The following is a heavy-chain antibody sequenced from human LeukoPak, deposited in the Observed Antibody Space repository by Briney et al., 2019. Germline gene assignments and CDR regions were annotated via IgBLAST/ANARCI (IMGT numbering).Heavy chain of an antibody. Sequence: ASETLSLTCTVSGGSISSGGYYWSWIRQHPGQGLEWIGNIYYSGSTYYNPSLKSRVTISVDTSKNQFSLKLSSVTAADTAVYYCARGALGYCSGGSCYRPFDYWGQGTLVTVSS. V-gene: IGHV4-31*03. J-gene: IGHJ4*02. D-gene: IGHD2-15*01. CDR2: IYYSGST. CDR3: ARGALGYCSGGSCYRPFDY. CDR1: GGSISSGGYY.